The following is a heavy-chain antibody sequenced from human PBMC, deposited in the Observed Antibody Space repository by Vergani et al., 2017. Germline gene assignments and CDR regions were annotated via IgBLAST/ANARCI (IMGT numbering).Heavy chain of an antibody. D-gene: IGHD2-15*01. V-gene: IGHV3-48*03. CDR2: IVSTGQVK. J-gene: IGHJ4*02. Sequence: EVLLVESGGNLVQPGGSLRLSCAASGFTFSTHTMNWVRQTPGKGLQWISYIVSTGQVKRYADSVKGRFTISRDNANNALYLQMASLRAEDTGIYYCVRAPRYCREFSCTSLDSWGQGTLVTVSS. CDR3: VRAPRYCREFSCTSLDS. CDR1: GFTFSTHT.